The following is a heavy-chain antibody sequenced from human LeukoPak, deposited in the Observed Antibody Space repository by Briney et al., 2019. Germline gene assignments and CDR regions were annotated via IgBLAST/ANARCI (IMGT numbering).Heavy chain of an antibody. V-gene: IGHV3-23*01. J-gene: IGHJ5*02. Sequence: TGGSLRLSCAASGFTFSSYAMSWVRQAPGKGLEWVSAISGSGGSTYYADSVKGRFTISRDNSKNTLYLQMNSLRAEDTAVYYCARTGAGYSYGYFNWFDPWGQGTLVTVSS. CDR3: ARTGAGYSYGYFNWFDP. D-gene: IGHD5-18*01. CDR1: GFTFSSYA. CDR2: ISGSGGST.